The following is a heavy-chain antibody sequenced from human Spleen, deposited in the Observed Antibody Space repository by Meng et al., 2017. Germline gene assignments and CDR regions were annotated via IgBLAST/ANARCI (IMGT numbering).Heavy chain of an antibody. V-gene: IGHV3-49*04. J-gene: IGHJ4*02. CDR3: TRGMKDQGDY. Sequence: GESLKISCTASGFTFGDYAMSWVRQAPGKGLEWVGFIRSKAYGGTTEYAASVKGRFTISRDDSESIAYLQMNSLKIEDTAVYYCTRGMKDQGDYWGQGTLVTVSS. CDR2: IRSKAYGGTT. CDR1: GFTFGDYA. D-gene: IGHD2-2*01.